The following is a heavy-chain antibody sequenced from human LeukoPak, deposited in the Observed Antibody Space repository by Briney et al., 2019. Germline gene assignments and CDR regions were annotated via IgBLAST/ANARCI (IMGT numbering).Heavy chain of an antibody. CDR3: ARDADSSGWYEDRYFYYVDV. J-gene: IGHJ6*03. D-gene: IGHD6-19*01. CDR2: INPNSGGT. V-gene: IGHV1-2*06. CDR1: GGTFSSYA. Sequence: ASVKVSCKASGGTFSSYAISWVRQAPGQGLEWMGRINPNSGGTNYAQRFQGRVTMITDTSITTAYMELSRLRSGDTAVYYCARDADSSGWYEDRYFYYVDVWGKGTTVTVSS.